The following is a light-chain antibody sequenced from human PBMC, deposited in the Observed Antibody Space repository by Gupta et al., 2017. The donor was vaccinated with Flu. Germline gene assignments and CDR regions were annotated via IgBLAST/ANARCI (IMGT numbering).Light chain of an antibody. V-gene: IGLV2-14*01. CDR2: EVT. CDR1: SRDVGAYNY. CDR3: SAYTTSNTCV. Sequence: ITISCTGTSRDVGAYNYVSWYQQHPGKAPKLLISEVTNRPSGVSDRFSGSKSGNSASLTISGLQTEDEADYYCSAYTTSNTCVFGTGTRVTVL. J-gene: IGLJ1*01.